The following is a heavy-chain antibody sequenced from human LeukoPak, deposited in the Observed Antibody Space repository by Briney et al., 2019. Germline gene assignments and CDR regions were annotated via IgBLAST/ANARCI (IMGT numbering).Heavy chain of an antibody. CDR2: MYYNEIT. V-gene: IGHV4-39*07. Sequence: TSETLSLTCSVPGGSISSSTYYWGWIRQPRGKGLEWNGRMYYNEITYYHQSLKSQVTRSVDKSKNQFSVKLSCVTAADMSVYYWARGRDDAFDIWGQGTMVTVSS. CDR1: GGSISSSTYY. CDR3: ARGRDDAFDI. J-gene: IGHJ3*02.